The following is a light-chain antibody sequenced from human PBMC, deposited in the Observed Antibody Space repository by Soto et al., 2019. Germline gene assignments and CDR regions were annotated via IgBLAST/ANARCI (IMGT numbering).Light chain of an antibody. CDR3: QQYYCTPTWT. Sequence: DIVMTQSPDSLAVSLGERATINCKSSQSVLYSSNNKNYLDWYQQKPGQPPKLLIYYASTRESGVPDRISGSRSGTDYTHPISSLEDEEVAVYYCQQYYCTPTWTFGQGTKVEIK. CDR2: YAS. CDR1: QSVLYSSNNKNY. J-gene: IGKJ1*01. V-gene: IGKV4-1*01.